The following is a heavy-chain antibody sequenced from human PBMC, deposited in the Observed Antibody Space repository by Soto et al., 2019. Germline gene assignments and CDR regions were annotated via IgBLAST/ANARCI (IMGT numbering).Heavy chain of an antibody. D-gene: IGHD3-9*01. CDR1: GLTFSSYA. V-gene: IGHV3-23*01. CDR3: VKVSTFYDILTGYYSTNFFDP. Sequence: GGSLRLSCAASGLTFSSYAMTWVRQAPGKGLQWVSTISGNGASTYYADSVKGRFTVSRDNSKNTLYLQMNSLRPEDTAVYYCVKVSTFYDILTGYYSTNFFDPWGQGTLVTVSS. CDR2: ISGNGAST. J-gene: IGHJ5*02.